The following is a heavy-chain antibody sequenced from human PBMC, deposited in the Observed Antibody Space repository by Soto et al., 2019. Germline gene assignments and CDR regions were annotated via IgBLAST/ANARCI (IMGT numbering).Heavy chain of an antibody. CDR3: ARGYYYGSGSHPDYYYYGMDV. J-gene: IGHJ6*02. Sequence: SVKVSCKASGGTFSSYAISWVRQAPGQGLEWMGGIIPIFGTANYAQRFQGRVTITADESTSTAYMELSSLRSEDTAVYYCARGYYYGSGSHPDYYYYGMDVWG. CDR1: GGTFSSYA. CDR2: IIPIFGTA. V-gene: IGHV1-69*13. D-gene: IGHD3-10*01.